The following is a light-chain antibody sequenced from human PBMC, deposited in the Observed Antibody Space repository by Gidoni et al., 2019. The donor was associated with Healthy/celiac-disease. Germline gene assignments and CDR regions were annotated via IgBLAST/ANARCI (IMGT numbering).Light chain of an antibody. Sequence: IVMTQPPLSLPVTPGEPASIPCRSSQSLLHSNGYNYLDWYLQKPGQSPQLLIYLGSNRASGVPDRFSGSGSGTDFTLKISRVEAEDVGVYYCMQALQTPVTFGQGTRLEIK. CDR3: MQALQTPVT. J-gene: IGKJ5*01. V-gene: IGKV2-28*01. CDR2: LGS. CDR1: QSLLHSNGYNY.